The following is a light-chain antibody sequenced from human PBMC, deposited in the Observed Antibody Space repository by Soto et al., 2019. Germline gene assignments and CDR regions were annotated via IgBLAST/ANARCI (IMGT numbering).Light chain of an antibody. CDR2: EVR. J-gene: IGLJ1*01. Sequence: QSALTQPASVSGSPGQSITISCTGTSSDVGGYNYVSWYQQHPGKAPKLMIYEVRNRPSGVSNRSSGSKSGNTASLTISGLQAEDEADYYCSSYTSSTPYVFGTGTKLTVL. CDR3: SSYTSSTPYV. V-gene: IGLV2-14*01. CDR1: SSDVGGYNY.